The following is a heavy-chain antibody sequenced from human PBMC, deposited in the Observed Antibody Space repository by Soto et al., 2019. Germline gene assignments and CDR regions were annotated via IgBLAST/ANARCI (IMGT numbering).Heavy chain of an antibody. CDR1: GYTFTSYG. Sequence: ASVNVSCKASGYTFTSYGISWVRQAPGQGLEGMGWISACNGNTNYAQKLPGRVTLTTXXXXXXTXMXLXXXGSDDTAVYYCARSVGFDYWGQGTLVTVSS. CDR2: ISACNGNT. J-gene: IGHJ4*02. V-gene: IGHV1-18*01. D-gene: IGHD1-26*01. CDR3: ARSVGFDY.